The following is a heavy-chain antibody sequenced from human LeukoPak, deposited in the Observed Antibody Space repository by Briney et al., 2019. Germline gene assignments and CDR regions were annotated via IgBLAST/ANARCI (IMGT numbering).Heavy chain of an antibody. CDR3: ARDNMGYSYGLFDY. CDR1: GGSINNYF. J-gene: IGHJ4*02. V-gene: IGHV4-59*12. Sequence: PSETLSLTCTVSGGSINNYFWSWIRQPPGKGLEWIGYIYYTGSTKYNPSLKSRVTMSVDTSKNQFSLILSSVTAADTAVYYCARDNMGYSYGLFDYWGQGTLVTVSS. CDR2: IYYTGST. D-gene: IGHD5-18*01.